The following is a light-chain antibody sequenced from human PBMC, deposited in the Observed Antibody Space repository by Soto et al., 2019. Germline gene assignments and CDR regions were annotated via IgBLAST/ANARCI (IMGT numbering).Light chain of an antibody. CDR2: LGS. V-gene: IGKV2-28*01. J-gene: IGKJ4*01. CDR1: QSLLHSNGYNY. Sequence: DIVMTQSPLSLPVTPGEPASISCRSSQSLLHSNGYNYLDWYLQKPGQSPQLLIYLGSNRASGVPDRFSGSGSGKDFTLKISRVEAEDVWVYYCMHALQSLLTFGGGTKVEIK. CDR3: MHALQSLLT.